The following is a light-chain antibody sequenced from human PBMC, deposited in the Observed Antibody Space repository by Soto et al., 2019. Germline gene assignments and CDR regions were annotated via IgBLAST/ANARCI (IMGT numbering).Light chain of an antibody. CDR1: SSNIGSNP. Sequence: QSVLTQPPSASGTPGHRVTISCSGSSSNIGSNPVHWYQQRQGTAPKLLIHNNNQRPSRVPDRFSGSKSGTSASLAISWLQSEDEADYYCASWDDSLSGVLFGGGTKVTVL. V-gene: IGLV1-44*01. CDR3: ASWDDSLSGVL. J-gene: IGLJ2*01. CDR2: NNN.